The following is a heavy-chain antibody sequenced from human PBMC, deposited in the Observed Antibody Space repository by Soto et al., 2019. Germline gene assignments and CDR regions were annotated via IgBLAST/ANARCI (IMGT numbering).Heavy chain of an antibody. CDR3: ARDLDGSGSYYTDY. V-gene: IGHV1-18*01. Sequence: QVQLVQSGAEVKKPGASVKVSCKASGYMFVTYGINWVRQAPGQGLEWMGWISAYNGNTKYAQNLQGRVTMTTDASTSTAYMEMRSLRSDDTAVYYCARDLDGSGSYYTDYWGPGTLFTVSS. J-gene: IGHJ4*02. CDR2: ISAYNGNT. CDR1: GYMFVTYG. D-gene: IGHD3-10*01.